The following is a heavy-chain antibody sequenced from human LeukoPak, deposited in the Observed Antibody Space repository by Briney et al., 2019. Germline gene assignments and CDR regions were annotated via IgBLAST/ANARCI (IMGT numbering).Heavy chain of an antibody. CDR1: GVSISRYY. CDR3: ARTDSSGYSGFDY. Sequence: PSETLSLTCTVSGVSISRYYWSWIRQPAGKGLEWIGRIYSSGSTTYNPSLKSRVTISVDTSKNQFSLKLSSVTAADTAVYYCARTDSSGYSGFDYWGQGTLVTVSS. D-gene: IGHD3-22*01. J-gene: IGHJ4*02. CDR2: IYSSGST. V-gene: IGHV4-4*07.